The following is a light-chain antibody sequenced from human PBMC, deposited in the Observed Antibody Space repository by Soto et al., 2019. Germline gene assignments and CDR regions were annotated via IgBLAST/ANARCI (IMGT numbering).Light chain of an antibody. J-gene: IGLJ2*01. Sequence: QSVLTQPASVSGSPGQSITISCTGTSSDVGSYNLVSWYQHHPGKAPKLMIYGGSKRPSGVSNRFSGSKSGNTASLTISGLQAEDEADYYCCSYAASGTLVFGGGTKLTVL. CDR3: CSYAASGTLV. CDR1: SSDVGSYNL. V-gene: IGLV2-23*01. CDR2: GGS.